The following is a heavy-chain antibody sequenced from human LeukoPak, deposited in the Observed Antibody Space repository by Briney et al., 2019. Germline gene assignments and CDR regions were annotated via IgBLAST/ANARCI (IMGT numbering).Heavy chain of an antibody. V-gene: IGHV4-39*01. Sequence: PSETLSLTCTVSGVSISSSNSYWGWIRQPPGKGLEWIGSIYYSGNTYYNASLKSQVSISIDTSKNQFSLRLTSVTAANTAVYYCARQTGSGLFILPGGQGTLVTVSS. J-gene: IGHJ4*02. CDR1: GVSISSSNSY. CDR2: IYYSGNT. CDR3: ARQTGSGLFILP. D-gene: IGHD3/OR15-3a*01.